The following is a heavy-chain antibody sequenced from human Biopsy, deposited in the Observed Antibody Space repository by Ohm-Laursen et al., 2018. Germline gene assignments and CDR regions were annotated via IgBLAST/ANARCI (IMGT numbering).Heavy chain of an antibody. Sequence: SLRLSCAASGFIFDDYAMHWVRQAPGKGLEWVSGISWDSGRIDYADSVRGRFTISRDNAKNSLYLQMNSLRAEDTAVYYCARSRGSSGIATIYYYGMDVWGQGTTVTVSS. V-gene: IGHV3-9*01. CDR2: ISWDSGRI. J-gene: IGHJ6*02. CDR3: ARSRGSSGIATIYYYGMDV. D-gene: IGHD3-10*01. CDR1: GFIFDDYA.